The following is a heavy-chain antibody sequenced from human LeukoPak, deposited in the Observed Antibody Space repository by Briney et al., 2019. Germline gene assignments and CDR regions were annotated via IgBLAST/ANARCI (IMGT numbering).Heavy chain of an antibody. CDR2: IYTSGST. J-gene: IGHJ3*02. CDR1: GGSISSYY. D-gene: IGHD3-22*01. CDR3: ARRGYDSSGRGYAFDI. Sequence: SETLSLTCTVSGGSISSYYWSWIRQPAGKGLEWIGRIYTSGSTNYNPSLKSRVTMSVDASKNQFSLKLSSVTAADTAVYYCARRGYDSSGRGYAFDIWGQGTMVTVSS. V-gene: IGHV4-4*07.